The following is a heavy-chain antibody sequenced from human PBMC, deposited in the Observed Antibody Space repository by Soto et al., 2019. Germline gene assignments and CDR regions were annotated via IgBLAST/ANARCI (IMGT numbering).Heavy chain of an antibody. CDR3: AKDREYSSSSVRYYYGMDV. J-gene: IGHJ6*02. Sequence: QVQLVESGGGVVQPGRSLRLSCAASGFTFSSYGMHWVRQAPGKGLEWVAVISYDGSNKYYADSVKGRFTISRDNSKNPLYLQMNSLRAEDTAVYYCAKDREYSSSSVRYYYGMDVWGQGTTVTVSS. CDR1: GFTFSSYG. V-gene: IGHV3-30*18. CDR2: ISYDGSNK. D-gene: IGHD6-6*01.